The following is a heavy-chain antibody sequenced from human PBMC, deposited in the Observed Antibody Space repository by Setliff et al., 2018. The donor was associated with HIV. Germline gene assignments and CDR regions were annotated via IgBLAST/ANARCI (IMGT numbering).Heavy chain of an antibody. CDR2: INAGNGNT. CDR1: GYNFTTYG. V-gene: IGHV1-3*01. Sequence: ASVKVSCKPSGYNFTTYGLSWVRQAPGQGLEWMGWINAGNGNTKYSQKFQGRVTITRDTSASTAYMELSSLRSEDKAVYYCARDGGPTPPPKADGSGRYFDYWEQGTLVTVSS. CDR3: ARDGGPTPPPKADGSGRYFDY. J-gene: IGHJ4*02. D-gene: IGHD3-10*01.